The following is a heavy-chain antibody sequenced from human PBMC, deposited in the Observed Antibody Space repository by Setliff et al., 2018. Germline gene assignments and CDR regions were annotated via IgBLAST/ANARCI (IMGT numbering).Heavy chain of an antibody. CDR1: GFTFSSYW. J-gene: IGHJ6*02. CDR3: ARDHAYGSRLYYYYYGMDV. V-gene: IGHV3-7*01. Sequence: GGSLRLSCAASGFTFSSYWMSWVRQAPGKGLEWVANIKQDGSEKYYVDSVKGRFTISRDNAKNSLYLQMNSLRAEDTAVYYCARDHAYGSRLYYYYYGMDVWGQGTTVTVSS. CDR2: IKQDGSEK. D-gene: IGHD3-10*01.